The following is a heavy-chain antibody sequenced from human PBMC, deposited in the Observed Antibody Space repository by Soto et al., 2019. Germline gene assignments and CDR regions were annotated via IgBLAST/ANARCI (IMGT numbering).Heavy chain of an antibody. Sequence: SETLSLTCAVYGGSFSGYYWSWIRQPPGKGLEWIGEINHSGSTNYNPSLKSRVTISVDTSKNQFSLKLSSVTAADTAVYYCARGSPLTYYDFWSGYYIFNWFDPWGQGTLVTVSS. D-gene: IGHD3-3*01. CDR1: GGSFSGYY. V-gene: IGHV4-34*01. CDR2: INHSGST. J-gene: IGHJ5*02. CDR3: ARGSPLTYYDFWSGYYIFNWFDP.